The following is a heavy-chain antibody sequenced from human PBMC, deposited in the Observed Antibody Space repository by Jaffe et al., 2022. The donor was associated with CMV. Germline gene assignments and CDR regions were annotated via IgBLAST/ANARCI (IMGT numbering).Heavy chain of an antibody. CDR3: ARDIGYCSSTSCHYYYYGMDV. J-gene: IGHJ6*02. Sequence: EVQLVESGGGLVQPGGSLRLSCAASGFTFSSYSMNWVRQAPGKGLEWVSYISSSSSTIYYADSVKGRFTISRDNAKNSLYLQMNSLRDEDTAVYYCARDIGYCSSTSCHYYYYGMDVWGQGTTVTVSS. V-gene: IGHV3-48*02. CDR1: GFTFSSYS. D-gene: IGHD2-2*03. CDR2: ISSSSSTI.